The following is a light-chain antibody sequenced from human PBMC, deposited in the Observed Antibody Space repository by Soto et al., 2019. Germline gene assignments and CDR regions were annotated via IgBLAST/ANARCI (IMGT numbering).Light chain of an antibody. CDR1: QSVRSS. V-gene: IGKV3-15*01. J-gene: IGKJ5*01. Sequence: EIVMTQSPGTLSVSPGERATLFCRASQSVRSSLAWYQQKPGQAPRLFIYDASTRATGIPARFSGSGSGTEFTLTISSLQSEDFAVYYCQQRNYWQVTFGQGTRLEIK. CDR2: DAS. CDR3: QQRNYWQVT.